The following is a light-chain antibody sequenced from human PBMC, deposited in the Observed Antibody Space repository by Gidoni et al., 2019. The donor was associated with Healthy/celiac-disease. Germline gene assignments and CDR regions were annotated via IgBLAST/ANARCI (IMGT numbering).Light chain of an antibody. J-gene: IGKJ1*01. CDR1: QDISNY. CDR2: DAS. V-gene: IGKV1-33*01. Sequence: DIQTTQSPSSLSASVGDRVTITCQASQDISNYLNWYQQKPGKAPKLLIYDASNLETGVPSRFSGSGSGTDFTFTISSLQPEDIATYYCQQYDSLPRTFGQGTKVEIK. CDR3: QQYDSLPRT.